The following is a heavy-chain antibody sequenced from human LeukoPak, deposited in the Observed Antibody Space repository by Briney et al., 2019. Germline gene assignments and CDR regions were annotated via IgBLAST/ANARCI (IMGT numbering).Heavy chain of an antibody. D-gene: IGHD4-17*01. CDR1: GFTFSSYA. Sequence: GGSLRLSCAASGFTFSSYAMSWVRQAPGKGLEWVSTISGSGVNTYFADSVKGRFTVSRDNSKNTLYLQMNTLRAEDTAVYYCAKTPGYGDYSMDVWGKGTTVTVFS. CDR3: AKTPGYGDYSMDV. CDR2: ISGSGVNT. J-gene: IGHJ6*03. V-gene: IGHV3-23*01.